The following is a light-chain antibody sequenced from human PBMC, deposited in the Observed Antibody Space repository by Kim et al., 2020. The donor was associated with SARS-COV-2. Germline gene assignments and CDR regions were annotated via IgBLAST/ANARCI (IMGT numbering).Light chain of an antibody. Sequence: ELVMTQSPATLSVSPWERATLSCRASQSVSSNLAWYQQKPGQAPRLLIYGASTRATGIPARFSGSGSGTEFTLTISSLQSEDFAVYYCQQYNNWPPRYTFGQGTKLEI. J-gene: IGKJ2*01. CDR3: QQYNNWPPRYT. V-gene: IGKV3-15*01. CDR1: QSVSSN. CDR2: GAS.